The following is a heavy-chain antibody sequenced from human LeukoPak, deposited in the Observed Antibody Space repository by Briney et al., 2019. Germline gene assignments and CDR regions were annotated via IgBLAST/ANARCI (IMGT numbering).Heavy chain of an antibody. D-gene: IGHD7-27*01. J-gene: IGHJ4*02. V-gene: IGHV1-2*02. Sequence: GASVKVSCKASGFTFTDHYMHWVRQAPGQGLEWMGWINGKRGDTNYAQNSQDRVTMTRDTSTSTVYMELSRLTVDDTAVYYCARDHDWGVDYWGQGTLVTVSS. CDR1: GFTFTDHY. CDR3: ARDHDWGVDY. CDR2: INGKRGDT.